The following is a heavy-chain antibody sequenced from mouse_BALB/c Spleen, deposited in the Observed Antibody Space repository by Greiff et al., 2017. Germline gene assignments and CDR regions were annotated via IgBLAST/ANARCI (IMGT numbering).Heavy chain of an antibody. Sequence: EVKLQESGPSLVKPSQTLSLTCSVTGDSITSGYWNWIRKFPGNKLEYMGYISYSGSTYYNPSLKSRISITRDTSKNQYYLQLNSVTTEDTATYYCARCTPYGNYVYYAMDYWGQGTSVTVSS. CDR1: GDSITSGY. D-gene: IGHD2-1*01. V-gene: IGHV3-8*02. CDR3: ARCTPYGNYVYYAMDY. CDR2: ISYSGST. J-gene: IGHJ4*01.